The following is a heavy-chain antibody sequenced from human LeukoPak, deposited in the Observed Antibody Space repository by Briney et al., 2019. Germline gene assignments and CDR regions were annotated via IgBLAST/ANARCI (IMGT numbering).Heavy chain of an antibody. CDR1: GYTFTSYG. D-gene: IGHD3-10*01. Sequence: ASVKVSCKASGYTFTSYGISWVRQAPGQGLEWMGWISAYNGNTNYAQKLQGRVTMTTDTSTSTAYMELRSLRSDDTAVYYCARRSYGSGSYSFDYWGQGTLVTVSS. CDR3: ARRSYGSGSYSFDY. J-gene: IGHJ4*02. CDR2: ISAYNGNT. V-gene: IGHV1-18*01.